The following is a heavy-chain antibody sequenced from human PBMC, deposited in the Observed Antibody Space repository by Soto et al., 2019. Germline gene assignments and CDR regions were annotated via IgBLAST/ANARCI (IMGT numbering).Heavy chain of an antibody. CDR1: GGSISSSNW. CDR3: ARSLYSSGWYYFDY. Sequence: PSETLSLTCAVSGGSISSSNWWSWVRQPPGKGLEWIGEIYHSGSTNYNPSLKSRVTISVDKSKNQFSLKLSSVTAADTAVYYCARSLYSSGWYYFDYWGQGTLVTVSS. CDR2: IYHSGST. V-gene: IGHV4-4*02. D-gene: IGHD6-19*01. J-gene: IGHJ4*02.